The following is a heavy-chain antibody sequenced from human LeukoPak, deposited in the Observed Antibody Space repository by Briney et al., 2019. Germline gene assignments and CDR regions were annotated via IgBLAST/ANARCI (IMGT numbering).Heavy chain of an antibody. Sequence: ASVKVSFKASGYTFTSYGISWVRQAAGQGLEWMGWISAYNGNTNYAQKLQGRVTMTTDTSTSTAYMELRSLRSDDTAVYYCARDYDSSGWSAFDIWGQGTMVTVSS. CDR1: GYTFTSYG. CDR2: ISAYNGNT. CDR3: ARDYDSSGWSAFDI. V-gene: IGHV1-18*01. J-gene: IGHJ3*02. D-gene: IGHD3-22*01.